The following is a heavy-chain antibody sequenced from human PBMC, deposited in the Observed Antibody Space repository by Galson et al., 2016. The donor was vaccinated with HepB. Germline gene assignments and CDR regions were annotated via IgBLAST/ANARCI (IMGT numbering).Heavy chain of an antibody. CDR1: GFTFNAHW. CDR3: SREMTGSYFD. D-gene: IGHD3-10*01. J-gene: IGHJ4*02. V-gene: IGHV3-7*01. CDR2: IRGDGIVS. Sequence: LRLSCAASGFTFNAHWMNWVRQAPGKGLEWVANIRGDGIVSYYAESVRGRFTISRDNAKNSLYLQMNGLGVDETAVYYCSREMTGSYFDWGQGTLVTVSS.